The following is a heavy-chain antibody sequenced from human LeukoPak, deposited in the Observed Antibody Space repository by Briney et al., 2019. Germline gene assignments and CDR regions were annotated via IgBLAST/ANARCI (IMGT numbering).Heavy chain of an antibody. CDR1: GFTVSSNY. Sequence: GGSLRLSCAASGFTVSSNYMSWVRQAPGKGLEWVSVIYSGGSTYYADSVKGRFTISRDNSKNTLDLQMNSLRAEDTAVYYCARVELGGPRTDYWGQGTLVTVSS. CDR3: ARVELGGPRTDY. V-gene: IGHV3-53*01. D-gene: IGHD7-27*01. J-gene: IGHJ4*02. CDR2: IYSGGST.